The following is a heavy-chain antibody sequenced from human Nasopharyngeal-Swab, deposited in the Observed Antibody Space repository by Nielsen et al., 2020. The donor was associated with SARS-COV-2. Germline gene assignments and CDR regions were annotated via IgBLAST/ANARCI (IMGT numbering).Heavy chain of an antibody. CDR3: ARGSYSSGWHTTDDAFDI. CDR1: GYTFTSYA. CDR2: INAGNGNT. Sequence: ASVQVSCKASGYTFTSYAMHWVRQAPGQRLEWMGWINAGNGNTNYSQKFQGRVTITRDTSASTAYMELSSLRSEDTAVYYCARGSYSSGWHTTDDAFDIWGQGTMVTVSS. D-gene: IGHD6-19*01. V-gene: IGHV1-3*01. J-gene: IGHJ3*02.